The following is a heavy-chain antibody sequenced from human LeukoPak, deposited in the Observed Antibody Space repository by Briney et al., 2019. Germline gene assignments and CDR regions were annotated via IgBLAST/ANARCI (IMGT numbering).Heavy chain of an antibody. V-gene: IGHV3-7*01. CDR2: IKQDGSEK. CDR1: GFTFSSYW. Sequence: GGSLRLSCAASGFTFSSYWMSWVRQAPGKGLEWVANIKQDGSEKYYVDSVKGRFTISRDNAKNSLYLQMNSLRAEDTAVYYCAKVGYYYYMDVWGKGTTVTVSS. CDR3: AKVGYYYYMDV. J-gene: IGHJ6*03.